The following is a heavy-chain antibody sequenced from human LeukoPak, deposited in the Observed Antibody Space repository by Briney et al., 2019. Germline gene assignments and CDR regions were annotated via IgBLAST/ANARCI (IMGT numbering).Heavy chain of an antibody. V-gene: IGHV3-15*01. D-gene: IGHD3-10*01. J-gene: IGHJ6*02. CDR2: IKSKTDGGTT. CDR3: TTVYYGSGSSMHYYYYYGMDV. CDR1: RFTFSSYA. Sequence: GGSLRLSCAASRFTFSSYAMSWGRHAPGKGLEWVGRIKSKTDGGTTDYAAPVKGRFTISRDDSKDTLYLQMNSLKTEDTAVYYCTTVYYGSGSSMHYYYYYGMDVWGQGTTVTVSS.